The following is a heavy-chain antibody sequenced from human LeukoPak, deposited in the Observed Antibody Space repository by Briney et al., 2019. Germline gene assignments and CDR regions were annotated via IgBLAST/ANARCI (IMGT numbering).Heavy chain of an antibody. CDR3: TRMTTEHDY. D-gene: IGHD4-17*01. J-gene: IGHJ4*02. V-gene: IGHV4-34*01. CDR1: GVSFDDYY. Sequence: SETLSLTCAVSGVSFDDYYGGWVRQTPGRGLEWIGEINHSGYTNDSPSLKSRVTLSIDTSRKQFSPNLRSVTVADAGLYYCTRMTTEHDYWGQGTLVTVSS. CDR2: INHSGYT.